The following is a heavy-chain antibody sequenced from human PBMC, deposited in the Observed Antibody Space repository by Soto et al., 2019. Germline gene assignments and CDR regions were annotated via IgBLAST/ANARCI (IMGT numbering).Heavy chain of an antibody. Sequence: EVQLLESGGGLVQPGGSLRLSCAASGFTFSSYAMSWVRQAPGKGLEWVSAISGSGGSTYYTDSVKGRFTISRDNSKNTLYLQMNSLRAEDTAVYYCAKGLRSGYYFFDYWGQGTLVTVSS. CDR3: AKGLRSGYYFFDY. J-gene: IGHJ4*02. D-gene: IGHD3-3*01. V-gene: IGHV3-23*01. CDR1: GFTFSSYA. CDR2: ISGSGGST.